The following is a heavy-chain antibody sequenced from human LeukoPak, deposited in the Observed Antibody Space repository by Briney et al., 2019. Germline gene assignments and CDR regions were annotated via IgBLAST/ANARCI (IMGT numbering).Heavy chain of an antibody. J-gene: IGHJ4*02. D-gene: IGHD3-22*01. CDR1: GLTFSNAW. V-gene: IGHV3-15*07. CDR3: TTDLCTMIVVAPFDY. Sequence: GGSLRLSCAASGLTFSNAWMNWVRQAPGKGLEWVGRIKSKTDGGTTDYAAPVKGRFTISRDDSKNTLYLRMNSLKTEDTAVYYCTTDLCTMIVVAPFDYWGQGTLVTVSS. CDR2: IKSKTDGGTT.